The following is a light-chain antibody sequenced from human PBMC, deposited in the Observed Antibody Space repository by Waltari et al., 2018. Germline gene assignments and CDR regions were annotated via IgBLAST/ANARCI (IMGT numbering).Light chain of an antibody. CDR2: DAS. V-gene: IGKV3-11*01. J-gene: IGKJ4*01. CDR1: QSVSSY. CDR3: QQRSNWFT. Sequence: EIVLTQSPATLSLSPGERATLSCRASQSVSSYLAWYQQKPGQAPRLLIYDASNRATGIPGRFSGSGSGTDFTLTISSLEPEDFAVYYCQQRSNWFTFGGGTKVEIK.